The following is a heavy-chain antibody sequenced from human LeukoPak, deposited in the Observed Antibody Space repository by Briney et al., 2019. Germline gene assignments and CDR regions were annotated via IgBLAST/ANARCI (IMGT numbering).Heavy chain of an antibody. CDR2: IYYSGST. Sequence: SETLSLTCTVSGGSISSYYWSWIRQPPGKGLEWIGYIYYSGSTNYNPSLKSRVTISVDTSKNQFSLKLSSVTAADTAVYYCARDGHGRGYADYWGQGTLVTVSS. V-gene: IGHV4-59*12. CDR3: ARDGHGRGYADY. CDR1: GGSISSYY. D-gene: IGHD5-18*01. J-gene: IGHJ4*02.